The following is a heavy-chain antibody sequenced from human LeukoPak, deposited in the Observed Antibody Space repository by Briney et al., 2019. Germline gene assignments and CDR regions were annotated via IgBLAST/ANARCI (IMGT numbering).Heavy chain of an antibody. CDR3: ARLGMAASYFYDSSGDKFDY. CDR2: IYYSGTV. Sequence: SQTLSLTCAVSGGSISSGGYSWSWIRQHPGKGLEWMGHIYYSGTVYYNPSLRSRVSISVDTSKNQFSLRLSSVTVADTAVYYCARLGMAASYFYDSSGDKFDYWGQGTLVTVSS. CDR1: GGSISSGGYS. J-gene: IGHJ4*02. V-gene: IGHV4-31*11. D-gene: IGHD3-22*01.